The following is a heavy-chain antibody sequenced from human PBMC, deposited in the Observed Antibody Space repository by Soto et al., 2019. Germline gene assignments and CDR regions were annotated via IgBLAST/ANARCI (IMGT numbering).Heavy chain of an antibody. Sequence: QVHLVQSGAEVKKPGASVKVSCNGSGYGFTTYGITWVRQAPGQGLEWMAWISAHNGNTNYAQKLQGRVTVTRDTSTSTAYMELRSLRSDYTAVYYCARGRDVAYWGLGVLVTVSS. CDR3: ARGRDVAY. J-gene: IGHJ4*02. CDR2: ISAHNGNT. D-gene: IGHD5-12*01. V-gene: IGHV1-18*01. CDR1: GYGFTTYG.